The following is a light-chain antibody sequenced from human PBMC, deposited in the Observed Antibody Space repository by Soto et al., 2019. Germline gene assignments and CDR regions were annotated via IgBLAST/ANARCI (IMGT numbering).Light chain of an antibody. CDR2: EVS. V-gene: IGLV2-14*01. CDR1: SSDVGGYNY. J-gene: IGLJ1*01. CDR3: SSYTITSTYV. Sequence: QSVLTQPASVSGSPGQSFTISCTGTSSDVGGYNYVSWYQQHPGKAPKLMIYEVSDRPSGVSNRFSGSKSGSTASLTISGLQAEDEADYYCSSYTITSTYVFGTGTKVTVL.